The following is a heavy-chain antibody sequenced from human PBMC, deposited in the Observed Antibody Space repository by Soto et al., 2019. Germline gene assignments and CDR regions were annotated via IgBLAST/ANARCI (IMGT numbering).Heavy chain of an antibody. D-gene: IGHD6-13*01. J-gene: IGHJ4*02. V-gene: IGHV3-23*01. CDR2: ISGRGDST. Sequence: VGSLRLSCAASGFTFTSYAMTWVRQAPGKGLEWVSAISGRGDSTYYADSVKGRFTISRDNSENTLYLQMNSLRAEDTAVYYCAKQRAAAGVSNFDYWGQGTLVTVSS. CDR3: AKQRAAAGVSNFDY. CDR1: GFTFTSYA.